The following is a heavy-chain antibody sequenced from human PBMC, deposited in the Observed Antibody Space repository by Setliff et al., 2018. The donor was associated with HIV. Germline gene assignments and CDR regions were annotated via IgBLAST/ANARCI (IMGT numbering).Heavy chain of an antibody. V-gene: IGHV3-23*01. CDR1: GFTFSNYA. D-gene: IGHD4-4*01. Sequence: GGSLRLSCAASGFTFSNYAMSWVRQAPGEGLEWVSAILSTGERTFYADSVKGRFTISRDNSKNTVYLQMNSLRAEDTAEYYCVRDITTCWDVWGQGTTVTVSS. CDR2: ILSTGERT. J-gene: IGHJ6*02. CDR3: VRDITTCWDV.